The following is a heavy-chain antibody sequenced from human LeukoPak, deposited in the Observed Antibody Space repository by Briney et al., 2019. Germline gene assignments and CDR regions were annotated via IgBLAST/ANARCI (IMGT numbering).Heavy chain of an antibody. J-gene: IGHJ1*01. CDR3: ARHHDSSGDAFQH. V-gene: IGHV5-51*01. CDR2: IYPGDSDT. CDR1: GYSFTSYW. D-gene: IGHD3-22*01. Sequence: WESLKISCKGSGYSFTSYWIGWVRQMPGKGLEWMGIIYPGDSDTRYSPSFQGQVTISADKSISTAYLQWSSLKASDTAMYYCARHHDSSGDAFQHWGQGTLVTVSS.